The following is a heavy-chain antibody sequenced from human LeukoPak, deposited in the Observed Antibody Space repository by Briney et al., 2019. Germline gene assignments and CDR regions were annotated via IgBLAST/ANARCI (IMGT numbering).Heavy chain of an antibody. Sequence: PSDTLSLTCAVSGGSISNIRYYWGCIRQTPGKGLEWIGTMHYSGSTYYNPYLKSRVTISVDTSKNQFSLKLSSVTAADTAVFYCARRASDWSFDYWGQGTLVTVSS. J-gene: IGHJ4*02. CDR1: GGSISNIRYY. CDR2: MHYSGST. D-gene: IGHD6-19*01. V-gene: IGHV4-39*01. CDR3: ARRASDWSFDY.